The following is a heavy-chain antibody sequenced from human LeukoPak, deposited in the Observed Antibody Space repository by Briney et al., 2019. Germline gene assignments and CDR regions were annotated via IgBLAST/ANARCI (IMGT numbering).Heavy chain of an antibody. Sequence: GSLRLSCTASGFTFSSYAMSWVRQAPGKGLEWIGEINHSGSTNYNPSLKSRVTISVDTSKNQFSLKLSSVTAADTAVYYCARGRRAPPSPRTPGDYVWGSYRFDYWGQGTLVTVSS. D-gene: IGHD3-16*02. CDR2: INHSGST. J-gene: IGHJ4*02. CDR1: GFTFSSYA. V-gene: IGHV4-34*01. CDR3: ARGRRAPPSPRTPGDYVWGSYRFDY.